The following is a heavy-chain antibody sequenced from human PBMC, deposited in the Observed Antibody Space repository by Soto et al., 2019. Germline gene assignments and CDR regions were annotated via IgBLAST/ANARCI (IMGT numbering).Heavy chain of an antibody. CDR2: INHSGST. CDR1: GGSFSGYY. Sequence: PSETLSLTCAVYGGSFSGYYWTWIRQPPGTGLEWIGEINHSGSTNYNPSLKSRVTISVDTSKNQFSLKLTSVTAADTVVYYCARQKITGLFAYWGQGTLVTGS. D-gene: IGHD2-8*02. CDR3: ARQKITGLFAY. V-gene: IGHV4-34*01. J-gene: IGHJ4*02.